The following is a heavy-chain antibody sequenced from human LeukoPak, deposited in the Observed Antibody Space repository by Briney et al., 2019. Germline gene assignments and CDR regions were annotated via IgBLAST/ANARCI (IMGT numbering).Heavy chain of an antibody. CDR2: ISAYNGNT. CDR3: ARDRSAYYHDSSGYYVY. V-gene: IGHV1-18*04. Sequence: GASVKVSCKASGYTFTSYGISWVRQAPGQGLEWMGWISAYNGNTNYAQKLQGRVTMTTDTSTSTAYMELRSLRSDDTAVYYCARDRSAYYHDSSGYYVYWGQGTLVTVSS. D-gene: IGHD3-22*01. J-gene: IGHJ4*02. CDR1: GYTFTSYG.